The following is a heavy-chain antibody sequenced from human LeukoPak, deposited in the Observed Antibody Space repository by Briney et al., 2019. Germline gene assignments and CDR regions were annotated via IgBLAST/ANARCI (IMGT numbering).Heavy chain of an antibody. V-gene: IGHV4-59*01. Sequence: SETLSLTCTVSGGSISSYYWSWIRQPPGKGLEWIGYIYYSGSTNYNPSLKSRRTISVDTSKNQFSLKLSSVTAADTAVYYCARDHYYDSGSYYNDYYFDYWGQGTLVTVSS. D-gene: IGHD3-10*01. CDR2: IYYSGST. CDR3: ARDHYYDSGSYYNDYYFDY. CDR1: GGSISSYY. J-gene: IGHJ4*02.